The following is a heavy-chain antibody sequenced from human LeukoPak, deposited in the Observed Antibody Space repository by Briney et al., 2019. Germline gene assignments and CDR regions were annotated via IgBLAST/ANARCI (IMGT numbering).Heavy chain of an antibody. D-gene: IGHD6-13*01. V-gene: IGHV3-30*04. Sequence: GGSLRLSCAASGFTFTTYAIHWVRQAPGKGLEWVAVISYDGRNKYYADSVKGRFILSRDNSRNTLSLEMNSLRAEDTAVYYCAKDHVGTWSALDYWGQGTLVTVSS. CDR3: AKDHVGTWSALDY. CDR2: ISYDGRNK. CDR1: GFTFTTYA. J-gene: IGHJ4*02.